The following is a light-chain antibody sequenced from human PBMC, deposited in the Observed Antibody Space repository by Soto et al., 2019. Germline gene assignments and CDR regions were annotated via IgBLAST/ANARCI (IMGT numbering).Light chain of an antibody. CDR1: SNDIGGYNY. CDR3: SSYTRSTTLNVL. Sequence: QSALTQPASVSGSPGQSITIPCTGSSNDIGGYNYVSWYQQHPGRAPKLVIYKVSDRPSGVSTRFSASKSGNTASLTISGLQAEDEADYYCSSYTRSTTLNVLFGGGTKLTVL. J-gene: IGLJ2*01. CDR2: KVS. V-gene: IGLV2-14*01.